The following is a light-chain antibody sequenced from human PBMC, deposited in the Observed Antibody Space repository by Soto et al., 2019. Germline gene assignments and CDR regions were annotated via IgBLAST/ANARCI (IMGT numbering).Light chain of an antibody. Sequence: DLQMTQSPSTLSASVGARVTITCRASENIHTWLAWYQQKPGKAPNLVIYDSSSLESGAPSRFSGSGSGTEFTLTINSLQPADFATYYCQHYKTYPLMFGQGTKLEIK. CDR2: DSS. J-gene: IGKJ1*01. CDR1: ENIHTW. CDR3: QHYKTYPLM. V-gene: IGKV1-5*01.